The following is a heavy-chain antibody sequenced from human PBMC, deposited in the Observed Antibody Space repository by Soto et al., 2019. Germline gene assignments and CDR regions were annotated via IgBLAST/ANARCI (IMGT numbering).Heavy chain of an antibody. J-gene: IGHJ6*02. CDR2: IYYSGST. V-gene: IGHV4-39*01. CDR3: ARHLYYYDSSGYSMDV. CDR1: GCSISSSSYY. Sequence: PSETLSLTCTVSGCSISSSSYYWGWIRQPPGKGLEWIGSIYYSGSTYYNPSLKSRVTISVDTSKNQFSLKLSSVTAADTAVYYCARHLYYYDSSGYSMDVWGQGTTVTV. D-gene: IGHD3-22*01.